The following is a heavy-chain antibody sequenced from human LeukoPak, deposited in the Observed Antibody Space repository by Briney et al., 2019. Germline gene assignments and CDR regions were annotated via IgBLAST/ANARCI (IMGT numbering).Heavy chain of an antibody. V-gene: IGHV1-69*04. J-gene: IGHJ3*02. CDR1: GGTFSSYA. CDR3: ASGKNYYDSSGYYYRLGAFDI. CDR2: IIPILGIA. D-gene: IGHD3-22*01. Sequence: GASVKVSCKASGGTFSSYAISWVRQAPGQGLEWMGRIIPILGIANYAQKFQGRVTITADKSTSTAYMELSSLRSEDTAVYYCASGKNYYDSSGYYYRLGAFDIWGQGTMVTVSS.